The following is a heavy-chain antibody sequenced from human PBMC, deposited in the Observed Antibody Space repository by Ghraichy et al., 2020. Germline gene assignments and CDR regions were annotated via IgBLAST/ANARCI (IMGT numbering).Heavy chain of an antibody. D-gene: IGHD6-13*01. CDR2: INHSGST. V-gene: IGHV4-34*01. Sequence: SETLSLTCAVYNGPFDSYFWSWIRQPPGKGLEWIGEINHSGSTNYNPSLKSRVTISVDTSKNQFSLRLSSVTAADTAVYYCARGRKSSQQLVPLPFDYWGQGTLVTVS. CDR3: ARGRKSSQQLVPLPFDY. J-gene: IGHJ4*02. CDR1: NGPFDSYF.